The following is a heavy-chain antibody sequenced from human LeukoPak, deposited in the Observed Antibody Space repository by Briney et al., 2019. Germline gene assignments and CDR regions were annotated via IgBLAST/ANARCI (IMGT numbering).Heavy chain of an antibody. CDR2: INTDGSST. Sequence: GSLRLSCAASGFTFSSYWMHWVRQAPGKGLVWVSRINTDGSSTNYADSVKGRFTISRDNAKNTLYLQMNSLRAEDTAVYCCARQYYHDSSGYPFDYWGQGTLVTVSS. J-gene: IGHJ4*02. CDR1: GFTFSSYW. D-gene: IGHD3-22*01. CDR3: ARQYYHDSSGYPFDY. V-gene: IGHV3-74*01.